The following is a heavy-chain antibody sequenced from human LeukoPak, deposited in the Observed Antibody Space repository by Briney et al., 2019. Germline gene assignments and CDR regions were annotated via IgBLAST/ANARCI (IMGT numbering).Heavy chain of an antibody. CDR3: AKVLGWSYYDSSGYFDY. D-gene: IGHD3-22*01. CDR2: ISGSGGST. V-gene: IGHV3-23*01. Sequence: GGSLRLSCAASGFTFSSYGMSWVRQAPGKGLEWVSGISGSGGSTYYADSVKGRFTISRDNSKNTLYLQMNSLRAEDTAVYCCAKVLGWSYYDSSGYFDYWGQGTLVTVSS. J-gene: IGHJ4*02. CDR1: GFTFSSYG.